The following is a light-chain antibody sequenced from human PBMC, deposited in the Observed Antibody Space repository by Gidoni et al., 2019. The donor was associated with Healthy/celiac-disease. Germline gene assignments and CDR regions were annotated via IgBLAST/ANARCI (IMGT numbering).Light chain of an antibody. V-gene: IGLV3-25*03. CDR3: QSADSSGTYLVV. Sequence: SYDLTPPPSVSVSPGQTARITCSGDALPKQYAYWYQQKPGQAPVLVIYKDSERPSGIPERFSGSSSGTTVTLTISGVQAEDEADYYCQSADSSGTYLVVFGGGTKQTVL. J-gene: IGLJ2*01. CDR1: ALPKQY. CDR2: KDS.